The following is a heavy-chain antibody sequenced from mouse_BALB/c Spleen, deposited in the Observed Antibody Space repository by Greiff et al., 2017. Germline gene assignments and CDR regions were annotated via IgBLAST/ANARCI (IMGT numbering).Heavy chain of an antibody. CDR2: ISDGGSYT. CDR1: GFTFSDYY. CDR3: ARAGNYDYAMDY. D-gene: IGHD2-1*01. Sequence: DVKLVESGGGLVKPGGSLKLSCAASGFTFSDYYMYWVRQTPEKRLEWVATISDGGSYTYYPDSVKGRFTISRDNAKNNLYLQMSSLKSEDTAMYYCARAGNYDYAMDYWGQGTSVTVSS. V-gene: IGHV5-4*02. J-gene: IGHJ4*01.